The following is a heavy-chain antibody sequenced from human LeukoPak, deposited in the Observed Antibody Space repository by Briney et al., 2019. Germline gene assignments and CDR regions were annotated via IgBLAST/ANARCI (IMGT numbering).Heavy chain of an antibody. V-gene: IGHV4-61*02. CDR1: GGSISSGSYY. D-gene: IGHD1/OR15-1a*01. J-gene: IGHJ6*03. CDR3: ARRVRNWNRDHYYYYMDV. Sequence: PSETLSLTCTVSGGSISSGSYYWSWIRQPAGKGLEWIGRIYTSGSTNYNPSLKSRVTISVDTSKNQFSLKVSSVTAADTAVYYCARRVRNWNRDHYYYYMDVWGEGTTVTISS. CDR2: IYTSGST.